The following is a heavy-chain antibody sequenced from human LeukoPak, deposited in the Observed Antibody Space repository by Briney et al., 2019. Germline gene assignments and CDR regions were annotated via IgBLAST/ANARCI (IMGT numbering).Heavy chain of an antibody. V-gene: IGHV3-21*01. Sequence: GGSLRLSCAASGCTFSSYSMNWVRQAPGKGLEWVSSISSSSSYIYYADSVKGRFTISRDNAKNSLYLQMNSLRAEDTAVYYCARGRGLPVRPPNEGFLDYWGRGTLVTVSS. CDR2: ISSSSSYI. CDR3: ARGRGLPVRPPNEGFLDY. J-gene: IGHJ4*02. D-gene: IGHD6-6*01. CDR1: GCTFSSYS.